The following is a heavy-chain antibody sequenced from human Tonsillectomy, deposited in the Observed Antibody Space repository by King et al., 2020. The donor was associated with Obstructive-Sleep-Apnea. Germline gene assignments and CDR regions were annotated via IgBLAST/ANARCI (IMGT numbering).Heavy chain of an antibody. J-gene: IGHJ4*02. D-gene: IGHD6-19*01. CDR3: AKDLSSGWYGPVDY. CDR1: GFTFDDYA. V-gene: IGHV3-9*01. Sequence: VQLVESGGGLVQPGRSLRLSCAASGFTFDDYAMHWVRQAPGKGLEWVSGISGNSGRIGYADSVKGRFTISRDNAKNSLFLQMNSLRTEDTALYYCAKDLSSGWYGPVDYWGQGTLVTVSS. CDR2: ISGNSGRI.